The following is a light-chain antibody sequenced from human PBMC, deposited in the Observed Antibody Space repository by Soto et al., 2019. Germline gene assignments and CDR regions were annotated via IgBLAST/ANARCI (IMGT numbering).Light chain of an antibody. J-gene: IGKJ2*01. V-gene: IGKV1-39*01. Sequence: DIQMTQSPSSLSASVGDRVTITCRASQSISSYLNWYKQKPGKAPKRLIYSASSLQSGVPSRFSGSGSGTDFTLTISSLQPEDCATYYCQQSYSTPYTFGQGTKLEIK. CDR1: QSISSY. CDR3: QQSYSTPYT. CDR2: SAS.